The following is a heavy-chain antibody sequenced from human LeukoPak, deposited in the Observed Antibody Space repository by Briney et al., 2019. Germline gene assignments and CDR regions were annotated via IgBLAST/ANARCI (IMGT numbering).Heavy chain of an antibody. Sequence: PSESLSLTCTVSGGSISSSSYYWGWIRQPPGKGLEWIGSIYYSGSTNYNPSLKSRVTLSLDTSKNQCYLNLMSVTAADTAVYYCARAAGGDAVHYYGSGRRYYSYYMDVWGKGTTVTISS. V-gene: IGHV4-39*07. D-gene: IGHD3-10*01. J-gene: IGHJ6*03. CDR1: GGSISSSSYY. CDR3: ARAAGGDAVHYYGSGRRYYSYYMDV. CDR2: IYYSGST.